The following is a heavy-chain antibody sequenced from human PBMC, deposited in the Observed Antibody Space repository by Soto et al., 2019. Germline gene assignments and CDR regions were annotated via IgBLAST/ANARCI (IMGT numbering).Heavy chain of an antibody. CDR2: ISSSGSTI. J-gene: IGHJ6*02. Sequence: PVGSLRLSCAASGFTFSSYEMNWVRQAPGKGLEWVSYISSSGSTIYYADSVKGRFTISRDNAKNSLYLQMNSLRAEDTAVYYCARVQGGYGDSYGMDVWGQGTTVTVSS. CDR3: ARVQGGYGDSYGMDV. D-gene: IGHD4-17*01. CDR1: GFTFSSYE. V-gene: IGHV3-48*03.